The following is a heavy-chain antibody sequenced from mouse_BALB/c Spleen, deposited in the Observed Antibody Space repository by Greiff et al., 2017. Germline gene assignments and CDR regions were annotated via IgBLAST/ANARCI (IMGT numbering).Heavy chain of an antibody. CDR1: GYTFSSYW. Sequence: VQLQESGAELMKPGASVKISCKATGYTFSSYWIEWVKQRPGHGLEWIGEILPGSGSTNYNEKFKGKATFTADTSSNTAYMQLSSLTSEDSAVYYCALITTATQFAYWGQGTLVTVSA. V-gene: IGHV1-9*01. CDR2: ILPGSGST. J-gene: IGHJ3*01. D-gene: IGHD1-2*01. CDR3: ALITTATQFAY.